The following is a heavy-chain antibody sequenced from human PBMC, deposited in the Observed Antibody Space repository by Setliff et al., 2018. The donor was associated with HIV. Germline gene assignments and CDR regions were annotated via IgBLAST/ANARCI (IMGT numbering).Heavy chain of an antibody. D-gene: IGHD6-13*01. V-gene: IGHV4-61*09. CDR3: ARGYSSSWYDS. J-gene: IGHJ5*01. CDR1: NVSISSGSYY. Sequence: SETLSLTCIVSNVSISSGSYYWSWIRQPAGKGLEWIGHIYTSGSTNYNPSLKNRVTISVDTSKNQFSLRLSSVTAADTAVYYCARGYSSSWYDSWGQGTLVTVSS. CDR2: IYTSGST.